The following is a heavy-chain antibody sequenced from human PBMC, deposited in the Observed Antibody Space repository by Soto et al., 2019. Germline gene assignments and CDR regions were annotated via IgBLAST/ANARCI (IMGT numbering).Heavy chain of an antibody. CDR1: GGSISSSSYY. J-gene: IGHJ4*02. D-gene: IGHD2-8*01. V-gene: IGHV4-39*01. CDR2: IYYSGST. CDR3: ASNGAESRGELN. Sequence: SETLSLTCTVSGGSISSSSYYWGWIRQPPGKGLEWIGSIYYSGSTYYNPSLKSRVTISVDTSKNQFSLKLSSVTAADTAVYYCASNGAESRGELNWGQGTLVTVSS.